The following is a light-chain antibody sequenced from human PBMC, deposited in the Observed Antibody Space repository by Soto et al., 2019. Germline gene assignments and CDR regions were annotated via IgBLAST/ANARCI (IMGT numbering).Light chain of an antibody. CDR1: QGVSRK. CDR3: QQYGSSKT. Sequence: DIVMTQSPATLSVAPGERVTFSCRASQGVSRKLAWYQHKPGQAPRLLISGASTGATGIPDRFSGSGSGTDFTLTINSLEPEDFAVYYCQQYGSSKTFGQGTKVDIK. V-gene: IGKV3D-15*01. CDR2: GAS. J-gene: IGKJ1*01.